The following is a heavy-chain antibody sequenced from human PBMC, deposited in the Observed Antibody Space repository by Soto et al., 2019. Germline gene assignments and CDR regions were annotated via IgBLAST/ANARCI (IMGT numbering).Heavy chain of an antibody. CDR2: INPSGGST. CDR3: ARDLRASSGWYDPAQYFDY. CDR1: GYTFTSYY. D-gene: IGHD6-19*01. Sequence: ASVKVSCKASGYTFTSYYMHWVRQAPGQGLEWMGIINPSGGSTSYAQKFQGRVTMTRDTSTSTVYMELSSLRSEDTAVYYCARDLRASSGWYDPAQYFDYWGQGTLVTVSS. V-gene: IGHV1-46*01. J-gene: IGHJ4*02.